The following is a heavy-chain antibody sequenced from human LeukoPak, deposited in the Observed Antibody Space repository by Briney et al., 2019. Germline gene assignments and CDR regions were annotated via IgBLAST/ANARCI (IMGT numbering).Heavy chain of an antibody. CDR1: GGSISSYF. CDR3: ARYDYYGSGMDV. Sequence: SQALSLTCTVSGGSISSYFWSWIRQPPGKGLEWIGYIYYSGSTNYNPSLKSRVTISVDTSKNQFSLKLSSVTAADTAVYYCARYDYYGSGMDVWGQGTTVTVSS. CDR2: IYYSGST. V-gene: IGHV4-59*01. D-gene: IGHD3-10*01. J-gene: IGHJ6*02.